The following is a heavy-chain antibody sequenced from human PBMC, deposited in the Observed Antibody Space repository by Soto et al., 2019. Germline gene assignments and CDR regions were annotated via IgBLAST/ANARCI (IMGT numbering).Heavy chain of an antibody. CDR1: GGSISSGDYY. CDR2: IYYSGST. J-gene: IGHJ5*02. V-gene: IGHV4-30-4*01. Sequence: SETLSLTCTVSGGSISSGDYYWSWIRQPPGKGLEWIGYIYYSGSTYYNPSLKSRVTISVDTSKNQFSLKLSSVTAADTAVYYCARDRKRDDSSGYSARNWFDPWGQGTLVTVSS. CDR3: ARDRKRDDSSGYSARNWFDP. D-gene: IGHD3-22*01.